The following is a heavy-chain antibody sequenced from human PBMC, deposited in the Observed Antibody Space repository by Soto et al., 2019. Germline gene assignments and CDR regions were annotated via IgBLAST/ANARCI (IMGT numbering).Heavy chain of an antibody. CDR2: IIPIFGTA. CDR3: EVPGIAAAAPFDY. V-gene: IGHV1-69*05. J-gene: IGHJ4*02. CDR1: GGTFSSYA. Sequence: QVQLVQSGAEVKKPGSSVKVSCKASGGTFSSYAISWVRQAPGQGLEWMGGIIPIFGTANNAQKFQGRVTXPXDXXASTADMELSSLRSEDTAVYYCEVPGIAAAAPFDYGGQGTLVTFSS. D-gene: IGHD6-13*01.